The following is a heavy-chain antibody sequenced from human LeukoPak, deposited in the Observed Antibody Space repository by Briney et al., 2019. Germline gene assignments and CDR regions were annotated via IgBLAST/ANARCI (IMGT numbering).Heavy chain of an antibody. CDR2: ISGSGGRT. J-gene: IGHJ4*02. Sequence: HPGGSLRLSCAASGFTFSSSAMSWVRQAPGKGLEWVSGISGSGGRTYYADSVKGQFTISRDNSKNTLYLQMNSLRAEDTAVFYCAKGADYYDSSGYYQDPIDYWGQGTLVTVSS. V-gene: IGHV3-23*01. CDR3: AKGADYYDSSGYYQDPIDY. D-gene: IGHD3-22*01. CDR1: GFTFSSSA.